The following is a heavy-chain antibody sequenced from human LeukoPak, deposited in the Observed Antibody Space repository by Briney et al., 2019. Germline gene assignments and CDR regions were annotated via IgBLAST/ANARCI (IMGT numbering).Heavy chain of an antibody. Sequence: GRSLRLSCAASGFTFSSYAMHWVRQAPGKGLEWVAVISYDGSNKYYADSVKGRFTISRDSSKNTLYLQMNSLRAEDTAVYYCARTYSYSFDYWGQGTLVTVSS. D-gene: IGHD4-11*01. CDR2: ISYDGSNK. J-gene: IGHJ4*02. CDR1: GFTFSSYA. CDR3: ARTYSYSFDY. V-gene: IGHV3-30*14.